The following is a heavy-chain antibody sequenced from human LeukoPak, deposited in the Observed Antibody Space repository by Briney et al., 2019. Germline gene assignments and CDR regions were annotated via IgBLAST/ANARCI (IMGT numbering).Heavy chain of an antibody. Sequence: SETLSLTCRVSGDSISSFYWNWIRQSPGKGLEWIGYIYYSGSTYYNPSLKSRVTISVDTSKNQFSLKLSSVTAADTAVYYCARGGDSSSFVFQHWGQGTLVTVSS. CDR3: ARGGDSSSFVFQH. CDR1: GDSISSFY. CDR2: IYYSGST. V-gene: IGHV4-59*12. D-gene: IGHD6-13*01. J-gene: IGHJ1*01.